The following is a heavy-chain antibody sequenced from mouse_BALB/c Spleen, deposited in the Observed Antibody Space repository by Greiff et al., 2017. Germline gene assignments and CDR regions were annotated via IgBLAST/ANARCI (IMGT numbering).Heavy chain of an antibody. V-gene: IGHV1S56*01. J-gene: IGHJ4*01. CDR3: ARGYYYGSSYYAMDY. CDR1: GYTFTSYY. D-gene: IGHD1-1*01. CDR2: IYPGNVNT. Sequence: QVQLKQSGPELVKPGASVRISCKASGYTFTSYYIHWVKQRPGQGLEWIGWIYPGNVNTKYNEKFKGKATLTADKSSSTAYMQLSSLTSEDSAVYFCARGYYYGSSYYAMDYWGQGTSVTVSS.